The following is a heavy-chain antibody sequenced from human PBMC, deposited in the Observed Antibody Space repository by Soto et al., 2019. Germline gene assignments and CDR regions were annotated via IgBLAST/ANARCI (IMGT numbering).Heavy chain of an antibody. Sequence: QITLKESGPTLVKPTQTLTLTCTFSGFSLSTSGVGVGWIRQPPGKALEWLALIYWDDDKRYSPSLKSRLTITKDTSKNQVVLTMTNMDPVDTATYYCAHHGNYCSGGSCLLGNEYFQHWGQGTLVTVSS. D-gene: IGHD2-15*01. V-gene: IGHV2-5*02. CDR2: IYWDDDK. CDR1: GFSLSTSGVG. CDR3: AHHGNYCSGGSCLLGNEYFQH. J-gene: IGHJ1*01.